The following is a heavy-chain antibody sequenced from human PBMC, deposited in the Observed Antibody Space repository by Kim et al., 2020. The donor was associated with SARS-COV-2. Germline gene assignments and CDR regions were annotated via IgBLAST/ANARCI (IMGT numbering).Heavy chain of an antibody. D-gene: IGHD4-17*01. V-gene: IGHV3-15*01. J-gene: IGHJ4*02. CDR1: GFTFSNAW. CDR3: TTDTIYGDHYFDY. CDR2: IKSKTDGGTT. Sequence: GGSLRLSCAASGFTFSNAWMSWVRQAPGKGLEWVGRIKSKTDGGTTDYAAPVKGRFTISRDDSKNTLYLQMNSLKTEDTAVYYCTTDTIYGDHYFDYWGQGTLVTVSS.